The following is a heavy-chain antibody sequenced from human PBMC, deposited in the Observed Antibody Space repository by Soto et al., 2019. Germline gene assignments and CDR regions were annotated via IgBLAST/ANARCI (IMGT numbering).Heavy chain of an antibody. CDR3: ARGWFGPDV. CDR2: IDNAGTDS. J-gene: IGHJ6*04. D-gene: IGHD3-10*01. Sequence: EVQLVESGGGLVQPGGSLRLSCAASGFTLSGRSMHWVRQARGKGLVWVSGIDNAGTDSTYADSVKGRFTSSRDNAKNMLYLQMNSLRVEDTAVYYCARGWFGPDVWGKGTTVTVSS. V-gene: IGHV3-74*01. CDR1: GFTLSGRS.